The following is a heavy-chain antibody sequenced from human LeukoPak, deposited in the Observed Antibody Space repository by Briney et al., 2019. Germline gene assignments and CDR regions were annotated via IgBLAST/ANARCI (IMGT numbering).Heavy chain of an antibody. J-gene: IGHJ4*02. CDR2: ISGSGANT. Sequence: GGSLRLSCAASGFTLSSYGMHWVRQAPGKGLEWVSAISGSGANTYYTDSVRGRFIISRDQSRKTLFLQMYRLRAEDTAIYYCASHAAYTSDWRARTFDYWGQGTLVTVSS. V-gene: IGHV3-23*01. CDR1: GFTLSSYG. CDR3: ASHAAYTSDWRARTFDY. D-gene: IGHD6-19*01.